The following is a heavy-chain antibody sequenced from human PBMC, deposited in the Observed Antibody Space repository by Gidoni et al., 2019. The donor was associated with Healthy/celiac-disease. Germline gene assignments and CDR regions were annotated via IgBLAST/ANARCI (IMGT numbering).Heavy chain of an antibody. Sequence: EVQLVESGGGLVKPGGSLRLSCAASGFTFSSYSMNWVRQAPGKGLEWVSSISSSSSYIYYADSVKGRFTISRDNAKNSLYLQMNSLRAEDTAVYYCASSDIVVVPAAMADDYWGQGTLVTVSS. D-gene: IGHD2-2*01. CDR3: ASSDIVVVPAAMADDY. CDR2: ISSSSSYI. CDR1: GFTFSSYS. J-gene: IGHJ4*02. V-gene: IGHV3-21*01.